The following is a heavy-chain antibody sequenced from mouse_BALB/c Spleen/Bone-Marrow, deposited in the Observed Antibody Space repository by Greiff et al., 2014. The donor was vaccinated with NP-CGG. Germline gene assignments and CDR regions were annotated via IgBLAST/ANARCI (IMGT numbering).Heavy chain of an antibody. Sequence: QVQLQQPGAELVRPGVSVKISCKGSGYTFTDYAMHWVKQSHAKSLEWIGVISTYYGDASYNQKSKGKATMTVDKSSSTAYMELARLTSEDSAIYYCARRGGFYAMDYWGQGTSVTVSS. V-gene: IGHV1S137*01. CDR1: GYTFTDYA. CDR3: ARRGGFYAMDY. CDR2: ISTYYGDA. J-gene: IGHJ4*01.